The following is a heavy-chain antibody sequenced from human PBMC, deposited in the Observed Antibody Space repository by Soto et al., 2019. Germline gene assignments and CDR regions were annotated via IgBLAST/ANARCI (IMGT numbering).Heavy chain of an antibody. J-gene: IGHJ4*02. D-gene: IGHD1-26*01. CDR1: GGTFSSYS. CDR3: ARDGGRHSGGIDY. CDR2: IIPIFGTA. Sequence: QVPLVQSGAEVKKPGSSVKVSCKASGGTFSSYSINWVRQAPGQGLEWMGEIIPIFGTANYAQKFQGRVTITADESTSTAYMELSILRSEDTAVYYCARDGGRHSGGIDYWGQGTLVTVSS. V-gene: IGHV1-69*01.